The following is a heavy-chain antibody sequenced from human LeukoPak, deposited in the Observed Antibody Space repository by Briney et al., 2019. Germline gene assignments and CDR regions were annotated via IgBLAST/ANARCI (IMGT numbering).Heavy chain of an antibody. V-gene: IGHV4-34*01. J-gene: IGHJ5*02. CDR2: INHSGST. Sequence: SETLSLTCAVYGGSFSGYYWSWIRQPPGKGLEWIGEINHSGSTNYNPSLKSRVTISVDTSKNQFSLKLSSVTAADTAVYYCARGWYNGSGSYYKRGIGWFDPWGQGTLVTVSS. D-gene: IGHD3-10*01. CDR3: ARGWYNGSGSYYKRGIGWFDP. CDR1: GGSFSGYY.